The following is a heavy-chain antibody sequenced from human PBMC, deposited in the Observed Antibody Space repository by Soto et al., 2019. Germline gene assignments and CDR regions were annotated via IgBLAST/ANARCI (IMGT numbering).Heavy chain of an antibody. CDR1: NYTFSSFG. J-gene: IGHJ4*02. V-gene: IGHV1-18*01. Sequence: QVQLVQSGAEVKRPGASVKVSCKASNYTFSSFGISWMRQAPGQGLEWIGWINPHNANINYAQKFQDRVTVTTDTATSTATMELRRLRSDDTAVYYCARDPYYTRSNDQVGYFDSWGQGTLVTVSS. D-gene: IGHD2-8*01. CDR3: ARDPYYTRSNDQVGYFDS. CDR2: INPHNANI.